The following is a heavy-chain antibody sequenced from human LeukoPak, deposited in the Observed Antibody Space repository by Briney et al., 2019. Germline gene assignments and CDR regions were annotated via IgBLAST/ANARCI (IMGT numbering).Heavy chain of an antibody. CDR3: AKLWLWGSDAFDI. D-gene: IGHD5-18*01. Sequence: PGGSLRLSCAASGFTFSSYGMHWVRQAPGKGPEWVAVISYDGSNKYYADSVKGRFTISRDNSKNTLYLQMNSLRAEDTAVYYCAKLWLWGSDAFDIWGQGTMVTVSS. CDR2: ISYDGSNK. J-gene: IGHJ3*02. V-gene: IGHV3-30*18. CDR1: GFTFSSYG.